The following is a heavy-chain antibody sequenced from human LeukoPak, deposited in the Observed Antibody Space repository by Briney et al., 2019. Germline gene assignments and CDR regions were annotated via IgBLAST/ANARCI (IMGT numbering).Heavy chain of an antibody. V-gene: IGHV4-39*07. CDR1: GGSISSSSYY. D-gene: IGHD3-10*01. J-gene: IGHJ4*02. Sequence: SETLSLTCTVSGGSISSSSYYWGWIRQPPGKGLEWIGSIYYSGSTYYNPSLKSRVTISVDTSKNQFSLKLSSVTAADTAVYYCARGVNSPWLGDYWGQGTLVTVSS. CDR3: ARGVNSPWLGDY. CDR2: IYYSGST.